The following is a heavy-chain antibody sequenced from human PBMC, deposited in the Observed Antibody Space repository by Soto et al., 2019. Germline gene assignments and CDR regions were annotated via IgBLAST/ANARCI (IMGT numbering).Heavy chain of an antibody. Sequence: GGSLRLSCTASGFTFGDYAMSWVRQAPGKGLEWVGFIRSKAYGGTTEYAASVKGRFTISRDDSKSIAYLQMNSLKTEDTAVYYCTRQWELLRTYFDYWGQGTLVTVYS. D-gene: IGHD1-26*01. CDR2: IRSKAYGGTT. CDR1: GFTFGDYA. CDR3: TRQWELLRTYFDY. V-gene: IGHV3-49*04. J-gene: IGHJ4*02.